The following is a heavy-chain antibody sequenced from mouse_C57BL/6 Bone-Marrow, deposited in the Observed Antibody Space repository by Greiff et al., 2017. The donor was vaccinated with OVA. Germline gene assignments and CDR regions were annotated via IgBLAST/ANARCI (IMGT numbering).Heavy chain of an antibody. CDR3: ATPLFYAMDD. CDR1: GFSLTSYA. CDR2: IWTGGGT. Sequence: VQLQQSGPGLVAPSQSLSITCTVSGFSLTSYALSWVRQPPGKGLEWLGVIWTGGGTNYYSALKSRLSISKDNSKSQVFLKMNSLHTDDTARYYCATPLFYAMDDWGQGTSVTVSS. D-gene: IGHD1-1*02. J-gene: IGHJ4*01. V-gene: IGHV2-9-1*01.